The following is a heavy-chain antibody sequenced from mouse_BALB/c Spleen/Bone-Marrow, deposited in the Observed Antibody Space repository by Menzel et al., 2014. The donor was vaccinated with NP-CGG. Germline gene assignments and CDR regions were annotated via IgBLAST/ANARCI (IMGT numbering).Heavy chain of an antibody. J-gene: IGHJ3*01. Sequence: EVKVVDSGGGLVQPGGSLKLSRAASGFDFSTFWMSWVRQAPGKGLEWIGEINPDRSTINYRPSLKDKFIISRDNAKNTLYLLMSKVRSEDTALYYCARLHYYGYGAYWGQGTLVTVSA. D-gene: IGHD1-2*01. CDR3: ARLHYYGYGAY. CDR2: INPDRSTI. CDR1: GFDFSTFW. V-gene: IGHV4-1*02.